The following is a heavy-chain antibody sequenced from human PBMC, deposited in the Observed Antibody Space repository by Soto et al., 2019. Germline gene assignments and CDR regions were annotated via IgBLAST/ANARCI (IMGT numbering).Heavy chain of an antibody. J-gene: IGHJ4*02. Sequence: GESLKISCKGSGYSFTSYLIAWVRQMPGKGLEWMGIVHPGDSDTRYSPSIQGQVSISVDKSISTAYLQWSSLKASDTAMYYCARAVVVVAGSVYLDHCGQGTLVTVSS. CDR2: VHPGDSDT. CDR1: GYSFTSYL. D-gene: IGHD2-15*01. CDR3: ARAVVVVAGSVYLDH. V-gene: IGHV5-51*01.